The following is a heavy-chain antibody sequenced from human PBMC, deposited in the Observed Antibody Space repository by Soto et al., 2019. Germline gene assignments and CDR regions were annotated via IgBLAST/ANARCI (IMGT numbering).Heavy chain of an antibody. CDR2: IYYSGST. Sequence: QVQLQESGPGLVKPSQTLSLTCTVSGGSISSDNYYWSRIRQHPGKGLEWIGYIYYSGSTYYNPSLKSRVTISVDTSKNQFSLKLSSVTAADTAVYYCARWWSGSRQGFDPWGQGTLVTVSS. D-gene: IGHD3-3*01. J-gene: IGHJ5*02. V-gene: IGHV4-31*03. CDR1: GGSISSDNYY. CDR3: ARWWSGSRQGFDP.